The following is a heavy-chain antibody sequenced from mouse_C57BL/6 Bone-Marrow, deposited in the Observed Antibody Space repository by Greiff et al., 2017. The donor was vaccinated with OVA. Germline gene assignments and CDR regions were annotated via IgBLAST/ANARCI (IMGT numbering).Heavy chain of an antibody. CDR2: IDPENGDT. D-gene: IGHD1-1*01. J-gene: IGHJ1*03. CDR3: TTGSSWYFDV. V-gene: IGHV14-4*01. CDR1: GFNIKDDY. Sequence: EVQLVESGAELVRPGASVKLSCTASGFNIKDDYMHWVKQRPEQGLEWIGWIDPENGDTEYASKFQGKATITADTSSNTAYLQLSSLTSEDTAVYYCTTGSSWYFDVWGTGTTVTVSS.